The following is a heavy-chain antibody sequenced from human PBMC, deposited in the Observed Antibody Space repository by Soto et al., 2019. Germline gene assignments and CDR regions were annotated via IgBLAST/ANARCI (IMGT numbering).Heavy chain of an antibody. Sequence: QVQLVQSGAEVKKPGASVKVSCKASGYTFTAYYMHWVRQAPGQGLEWMGWINPNSGGTNYAQKFQGWVTMTRDTSISTAXXXXXXXXXXXXXXXXXXXXXXXXXXXXXXXXXXXXXGYYYYYGLDVWGQGTRVAVSS. V-gene: IGHV1-2*04. J-gene: IGHJ6*02. CDR3: XXXXXXXXXXXXXXXXXXXXGYYYYYGLDV. CDR2: INPNSGGT. CDR1: GYTFTAYY.